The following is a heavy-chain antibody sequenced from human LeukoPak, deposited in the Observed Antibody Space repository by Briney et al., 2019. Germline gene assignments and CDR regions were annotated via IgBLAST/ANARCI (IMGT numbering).Heavy chain of an antibody. V-gene: IGHV1-18*01. CDR2: ISAYNGNT. CDR1: GYTFTSYG. J-gene: IGHJ4*02. D-gene: IGHD4-17*01. Sequence: ASVKVSYKASGYTFTSYGISWVRQAPGQGLEWMGWISAYNGNTNYAQKLQGRVTMTTDTSTSTAYMELRSLRSDDTAVNYCARADYGDYLYYFDYWGQGTLVTVSS. CDR3: ARADYGDYLYYFDY.